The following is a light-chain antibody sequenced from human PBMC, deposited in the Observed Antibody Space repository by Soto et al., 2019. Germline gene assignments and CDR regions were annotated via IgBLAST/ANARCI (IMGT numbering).Light chain of an antibody. J-gene: IGLJ1*01. CDR2: DVI. Sequence: QSVLTQSPSVSAAPGQKVTISCSGSSSNIGGNSVSWYQQLPGTAPKLILYDVINRPSGVSDRFSGSKSGNTASLTISGLQAEDEAEYFCSSYSTISNLVFGTGTKVTVL. CDR3: SSYSTISNLV. CDR1: SSNIGGNS. V-gene: IGLV2-14*01.